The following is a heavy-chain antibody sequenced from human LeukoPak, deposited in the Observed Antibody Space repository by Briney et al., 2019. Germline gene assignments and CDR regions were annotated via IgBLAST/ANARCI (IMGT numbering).Heavy chain of an antibody. V-gene: IGHV3-21*01. J-gene: IGHJ5*01. CDR3: TRGYWFDS. CDR2: ISTSSSYI. Sequence: PGGSLRLSCTTSGFIFGSSTMTWVRQAPGKGLEWVSTISTSSSYIYYADSVRGRFTISRDNAKSSFYLQMNSLRAEDTAVYYCTRGYWFDSWGQGILVTVSS. CDR1: GFIFGSST.